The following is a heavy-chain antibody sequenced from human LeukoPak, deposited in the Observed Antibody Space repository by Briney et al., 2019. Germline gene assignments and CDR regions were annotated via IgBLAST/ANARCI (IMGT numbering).Heavy chain of an antibody. CDR1: GFTFATNW. D-gene: IGHD1-26*01. CDR2: IYPGDSDT. Sequence: GESLKISCQTFGFTFATNWIGWVRQMPGKGLDCLGVIYPGDSDTRYSPSFQGQVTISADKSISTAYLLWSRLKASDTAIYYCARGAHGSGFDIWGQGTMVTASS. CDR3: ARGAHGSGFDI. V-gene: IGHV5-51*01. J-gene: IGHJ3*02.